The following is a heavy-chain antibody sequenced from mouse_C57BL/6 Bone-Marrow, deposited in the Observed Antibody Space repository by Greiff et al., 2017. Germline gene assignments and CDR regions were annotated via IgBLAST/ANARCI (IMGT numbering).Heavy chain of an antibody. CDR3: ARWGITTPPRDY. Sequence: EVQLQQSGPELVKPGASVKISCKASGYTFTDYYMNWVKQSHGKSLEWIGDINPNNGGTSYNQKFKGKATLTVDKSSSTAYMELRSLTSEDSAVYYCARWGITTPPRDYWGQGTTLTVSS. V-gene: IGHV1-26*01. J-gene: IGHJ2*01. D-gene: IGHD1-1*01. CDR2: INPNNGGT. CDR1: GYTFTDYY.